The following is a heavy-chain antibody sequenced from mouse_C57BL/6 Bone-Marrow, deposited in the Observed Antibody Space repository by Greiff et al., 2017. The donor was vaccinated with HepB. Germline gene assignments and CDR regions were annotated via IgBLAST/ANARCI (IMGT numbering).Heavy chain of an antibody. D-gene: IGHD2-2*01. Sequence: QVHVKQSGAELVKPGASVKISCKASGYAFSSYWMNWVKQRPGKGLEWIGQIYPGDGDTNYNGKFKGKATLTADKSSSTAYMQLSSLTSEDSAVYFCARNRLRRGLAYWGQGTLVTVSA. J-gene: IGHJ3*01. CDR1: GYAFSSYW. CDR3: ARNRLRRGLAY. V-gene: IGHV1-80*01. CDR2: IYPGDGDT.